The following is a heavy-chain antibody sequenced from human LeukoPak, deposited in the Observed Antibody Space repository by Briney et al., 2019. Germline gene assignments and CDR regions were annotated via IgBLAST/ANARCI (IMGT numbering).Heavy chain of an antibody. D-gene: IGHD7-27*01. CDR2: INPNSGGT. CDR3: ARDLSSTSNWELDY. CDR1: GYTFTAYF. Sequence: ASVKVSCKASGYTFTAYFMHWVRQAPGQGLEWMGRINPNSGGTNYAQEFQGRVTMTRGTSISTAYMELSGLRSDDTAVYYCARDLSSTSNWELDYWGQGTLVTVSS. V-gene: IGHV1-2*06. J-gene: IGHJ4*02.